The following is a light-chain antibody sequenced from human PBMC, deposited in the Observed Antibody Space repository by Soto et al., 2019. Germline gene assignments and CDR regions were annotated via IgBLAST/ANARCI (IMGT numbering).Light chain of an antibody. Sequence: DIQMTQSPSTLSASVGDRVTITCRASQNINNWLAWFQQKPGEAPKLLIYDASTLESGVPSRFSGSGSGTEFTLTISSPQPDDYATYSCQHYNVYYMYTFGQGTKVDIK. CDR2: DAS. V-gene: IGKV1-5*01. CDR1: QNINNW. J-gene: IGKJ2*01. CDR3: QHYNVYYMYT.